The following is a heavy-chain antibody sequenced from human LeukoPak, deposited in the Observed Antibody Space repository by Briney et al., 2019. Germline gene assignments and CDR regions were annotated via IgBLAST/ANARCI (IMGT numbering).Heavy chain of an antibody. V-gene: IGHV6-1*01. CDR3: ARVPRIAAAGLYYFDY. CDR1: GDSVSSNSDA. Sequence: SQTLSLTCAISGDSVSSNSDAWNWIRQSPSRGLEWLGRTYYRSKWYNDYAVSVKSRITINPDTSKNQFSLQLNSVTPEDTAVYYCARVPRIAAAGLYYFDYWGQGTLVTVSS. J-gene: IGHJ4*02. D-gene: IGHD6-13*01. CDR2: TYYRSKWYN.